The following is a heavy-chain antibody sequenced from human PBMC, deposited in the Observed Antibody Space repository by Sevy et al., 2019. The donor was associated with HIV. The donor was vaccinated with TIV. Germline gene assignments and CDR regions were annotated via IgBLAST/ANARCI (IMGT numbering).Heavy chain of an antibody. Sequence: GGSLRLSCAASGFTFSSHSMNWVRQAPGKGLEWVSYISSSSSTIYYADSVKGRFTMSRDNAKNSLYLQMNSLRAEDTAVYYCARVDFHFVRGWLDPWGQGTLVTVSS. CDR1: GFTFSSHS. D-gene: IGHD3-3*01. V-gene: IGHV3-48*01. J-gene: IGHJ5*02. CDR2: ISSSSSTI. CDR3: ARVDFHFVRGWLDP.